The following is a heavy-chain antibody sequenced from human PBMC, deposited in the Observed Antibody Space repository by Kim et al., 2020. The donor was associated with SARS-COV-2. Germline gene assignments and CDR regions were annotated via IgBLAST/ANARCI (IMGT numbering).Heavy chain of an antibody. Sequence: ASVKVSCKAFGYTFSNYNFNWVRQAPGHGLEWMGWISPYNGYTNYAQKLQGRVTMTTDTSTNTAYMELRSLTSDDPAVYYCARDRGWGYYDFWGPGTLVTVSS. CDR2: ISPYNGYT. CDR1: GYTFSNYN. D-gene: IGHD7-27*01. CDR3: ARDRGWGYYDF. V-gene: IGHV1-18*01. J-gene: IGHJ4*02.